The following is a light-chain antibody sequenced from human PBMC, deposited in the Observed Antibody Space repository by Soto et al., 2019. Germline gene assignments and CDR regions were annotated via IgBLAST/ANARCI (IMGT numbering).Light chain of an antibody. V-gene: IGKV3-20*01. Sequence: EMVLTQSPGTLSLSPGERATLSCRASQSVSGRYLAWYQQKPGQAPRLVIFGASTRAPGIPDRFTGSGSGTDFTVTISRLEPEDFAIYYCQQYHTWPITFGGGTKVDIK. CDR1: QSVSGRY. J-gene: IGKJ4*01. CDR2: GAS. CDR3: QQYHTWPIT.